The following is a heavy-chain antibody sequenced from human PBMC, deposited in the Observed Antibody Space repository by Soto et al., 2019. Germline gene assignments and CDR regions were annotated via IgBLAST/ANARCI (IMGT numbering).Heavy chain of an antibody. Sequence: EVQLVESGGGLVQPEGSLRLSCAASGFTFSDHYMDWVRQAPGKGLEWVVRIKNKANSYTTESAASVKGRFIISRDDSTNSVFRQMMRLKSVDTAVYYCTRVRLSSRRSSDYWAQGILVTASS. CDR3: TRVRLSSRRSSDY. CDR2: IKNKANSYTT. CDR1: GFTFSDHY. D-gene: IGHD6-13*01. V-gene: IGHV3-72*01. J-gene: IGHJ4*02.